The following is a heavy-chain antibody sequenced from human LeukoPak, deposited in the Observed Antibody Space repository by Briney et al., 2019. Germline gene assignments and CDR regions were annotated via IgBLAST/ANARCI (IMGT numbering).Heavy chain of an antibody. CDR2: INWNGGST. Sequence: GGSLRLSCAASGFTFDDYGMSWVRQAPGKGLEWVSGINWNGGSTGYADSVKGRFTISRDNAKNSLYLQVNSLRAGDTALYYCARERTYYYDSNPDYFDYWGQGTLVTVSS. V-gene: IGHV3-20*04. CDR1: GFTFDDYG. CDR3: ARERTYYYDSNPDYFDY. D-gene: IGHD3-22*01. J-gene: IGHJ4*02.